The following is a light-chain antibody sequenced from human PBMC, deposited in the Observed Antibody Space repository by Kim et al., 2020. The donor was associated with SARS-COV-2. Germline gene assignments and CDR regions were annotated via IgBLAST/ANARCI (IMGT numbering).Light chain of an antibody. V-gene: IGLV3-21*01. J-gene: IGLJ2*01. CDR1: NIGSKS. Sequence: SYELTQPPSVSVAPGKTARITCGGNNIGSKSVHWYQQKPGQATVLVIYYDSDRPSGIPERFSGSNSGNTATLTISRVEAGDEADYYCQGWENSSDHPVVFGGGTQLTVL. CDR3: QGWENSSDHPVV. CDR2: YDS.